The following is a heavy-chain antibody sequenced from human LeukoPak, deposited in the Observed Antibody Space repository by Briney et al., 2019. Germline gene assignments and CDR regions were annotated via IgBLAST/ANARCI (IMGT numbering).Heavy chain of an antibody. CDR3: ARGGFGFGELVPSDWFDP. CDR2: INHGGST. V-gene: IGHV4-34*01. Sequence: SETLSLTCAVYGGSFSGYYWSWIRQPPGKGLEWIGEINHGGSTNYNPSLKSRVTISVDTSKHQFSLKLSSVTAADTAVYYCARGGFGFGELVPSDWFDPWGQGTLVTVSS. CDR1: GGSFSGYY. J-gene: IGHJ5*02. D-gene: IGHD3-10*01.